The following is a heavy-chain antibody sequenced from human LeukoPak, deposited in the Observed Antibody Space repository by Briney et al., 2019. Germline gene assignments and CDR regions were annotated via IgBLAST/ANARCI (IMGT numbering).Heavy chain of an antibody. V-gene: IGHV4-39*07. Sequence: SETLSLTCTVSGGSISSSSYYWGWIRQPPGKGLEWIGSIYYSGSTYYNPSLKSRVTISVDTSKNQFSLKLSSVTAADTAVYYCARVPYTNSPLNDYWGQGSLVTVSS. CDR1: GGSISSSSYY. D-gene: IGHD2-2*02. CDR2: IYYSGST. CDR3: ARVPYTNSPLNDY. J-gene: IGHJ4*02.